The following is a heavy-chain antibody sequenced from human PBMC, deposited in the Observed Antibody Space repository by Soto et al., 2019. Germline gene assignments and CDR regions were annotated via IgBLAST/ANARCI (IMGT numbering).Heavy chain of an antibody. CDR1: GFTVSSNY. Sequence: GGSLRLSCAASGFTVSSNYMSWVRQAPGKGLEWVSVIYSGGSTHYADSVKGRFTISRDNSKNTLYLQMNSLRAEDTAVYYCVRLVRDFDSSGDYYLVYDNWGQGTLVPVS. J-gene: IGHJ1*01. CDR2: IYSGGST. V-gene: IGHV3-66*04. CDR3: VRLVRDFDSSGDYYLVYDN. D-gene: IGHD3-22*01.